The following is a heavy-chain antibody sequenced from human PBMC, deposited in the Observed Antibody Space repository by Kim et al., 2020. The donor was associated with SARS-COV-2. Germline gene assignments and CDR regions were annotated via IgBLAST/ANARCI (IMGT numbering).Heavy chain of an antibody. V-gene: IGHV4-39*01. CDR1: GGSIRSSGYY. D-gene: IGHD3-10*01. J-gene: IGHJ6*01. CDR2: VYHTGNT. CDR3: ARQGDGSGSYYLSPYY. Sequence: SETLSLTCTVSGGSIRSSGYYWGWIRQPPGKGLEWIGSVYHTGNTYYNPSLKSRVTISADTSKNQFSLKLTSVTAADTAVCYCARQGDGSGSYYLSPYY.